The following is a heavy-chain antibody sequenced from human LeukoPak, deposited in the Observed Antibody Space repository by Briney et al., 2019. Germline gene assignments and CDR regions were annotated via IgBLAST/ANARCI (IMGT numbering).Heavy chain of an antibody. J-gene: IGHJ5*02. CDR2: INHSGST. D-gene: IGHD2-15*01. CDR3: ARGHRCSGGSCYHNWFDP. CDR1: GVSFSGYY. V-gene: IGHV4-34*01. Sequence: PSETLSLTCAVYGVSFSGYYWRWIRQPPGKGLEWIGEINHSGSTNYNPSLKSRVTISVDTSKNQLSLKLSSVTAADTAVYYCARGHRCSGGSCYHNWFDPWGQGTLVTVSS.